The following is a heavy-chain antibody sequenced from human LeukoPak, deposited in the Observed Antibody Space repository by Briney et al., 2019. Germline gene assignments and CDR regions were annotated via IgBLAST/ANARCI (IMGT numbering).Heavy chain of an antibody. J-gene: IGHJ1*01. Sequence: PGGSLRLSCAASGFTFSSYTMNWVRQAPGKGLEWVSSISSSSRTIYYADSVKGRFTISRDNAKNSLYLQMNSLRAEDTAVYYCVRDAVGATHTEYFQYWGQGTLVTVSS. CDR1: GFTFSSYT. CDR2: ISSSSRTI. V-gene: IGHV3-48*01. D-gene: IGHD1-26*01. CDR3: VRDAVGATHTEYFQY.